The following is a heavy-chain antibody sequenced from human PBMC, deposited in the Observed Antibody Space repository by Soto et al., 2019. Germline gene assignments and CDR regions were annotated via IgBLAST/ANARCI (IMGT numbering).Heavy chain of an antibody. Sequence: PSETLSLTCTVSGGSISTTSYCWGWIRQSPGKGLEWIGSISYRGSTYYNPSLKSRVTMSVDTTKNQFSLKLGSVTAADTAVYHCAGQYREKQTIAAPLRISWFDPWGQGTLVTVSS. D-gene: IGHD6-13*01. CDR2: ISYRGST. J-gene: IGHJ5*02. CDR1: GGSISTTSYC. CDR3: AGQYREKQTIAAPLRISWFDP. V-gene: IGHV4-39*01.